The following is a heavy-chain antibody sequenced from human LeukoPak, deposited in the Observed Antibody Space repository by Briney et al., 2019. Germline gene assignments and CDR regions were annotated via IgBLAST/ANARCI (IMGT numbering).Heavy chain of an antibody. CDR2: ISAYNGNT. CDR3: ARYYYDSRGYYLVSFGFDY. J-gene: IGHJ4*02. Sequence: ASVKVSCKASGYTFTSYGISWVRQAPGQGLEWMGWISAYNGNTNYAQKLQGRVTMTTDTSTSTAYMELRSLRSDDTAVYYCARYYYDSRGYYLVSFGFDYWGQGTLVTVSS. CDR1: GYTFTSYG. D-gene: IGHD3-22*01. V-gene: IGHV1-18*01.